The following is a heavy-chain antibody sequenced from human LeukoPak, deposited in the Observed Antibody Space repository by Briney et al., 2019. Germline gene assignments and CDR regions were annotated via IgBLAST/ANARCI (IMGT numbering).Heavy chain of an antibody. D-gene: IGHD5-12*01. J-gene: IGHJ6*02. CDR3: ARADVDSGYEPYYYYGMDV. V-gene: IGHV3-20*01. Sequence: GGSLRLSCAASGFTFDDYGMSWVRHAPGKGLEWVSGINWNGGSTGYADSVKGRFTISRDNAKNSLYLQTNSLRAEDTALYHCARADVDSGYEPYYYYGMDVWGQGTTVTVSS. CDR1: GFTFDDYG. CDR2: INWNGGST.